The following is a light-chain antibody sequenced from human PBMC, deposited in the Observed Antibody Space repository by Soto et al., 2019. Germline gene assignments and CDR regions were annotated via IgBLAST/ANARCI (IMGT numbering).Light chain of an antibody. CDR3: QQLWTYPLT. CDR1: RAVTGP. CDR2: AAS. Sequence: DTQLTQSPSFLSASVEDRVTILSRAGRAVTGPVGWYQQKPGKAPKLLISAASTLHSGVPSRFSGSGSGTDFTLTISSLQPEDFATYYCQQLWTYPLTFGGGTKVEI. V-gene: IGKV1-9*01. J-gene: IGKJ4*01.